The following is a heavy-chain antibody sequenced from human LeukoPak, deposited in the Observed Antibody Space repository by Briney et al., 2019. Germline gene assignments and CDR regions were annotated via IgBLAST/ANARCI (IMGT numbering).Heavy chain of an antibody. J-gene: IGHJ6*03. D-gene: IGHD3-9*01. Sequence: GGSLRLSCAASGFTFSSYSMNWVRQAPGKGLEWVSSISSSSSYIYYADSVKGRSTISRDNAKNSLYLQMNSLRAEDTAVYYCARQYDILTGYYASAPMDVWGKGTTVTVSS. CDR3: ARQYDILTGYYASAPMDV. CDR1: GFTFSSYS. CDR2: ISSSSSYI. V-gene: IGHV3-21*01.